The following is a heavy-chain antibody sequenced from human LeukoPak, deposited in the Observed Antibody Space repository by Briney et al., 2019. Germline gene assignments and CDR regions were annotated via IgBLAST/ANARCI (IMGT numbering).Heavy chain of an antibody. CDR3: ARGEGYCSSTSCYSPKACFDY. V-gene: IGHV1-8*01. J-gene: IGHJ4*02. CDR2: VNPNSGNT. CDR1: GYTFTSYD. D-gene: IGHD2-2*02. Sequence: ASVKVSCKASGYTFTSYDINWVRQATGQGLEWMGWVNPNSGNTGYAQKFQGRVAITRNTSVSTAYMELSSLRSEDTAVYYCARGEGYCSSTSCYSPKACFDYWGQGTLVTVSS.